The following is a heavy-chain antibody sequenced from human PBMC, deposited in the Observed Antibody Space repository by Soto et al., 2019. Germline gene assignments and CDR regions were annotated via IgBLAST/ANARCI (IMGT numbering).Heavy chain of an antibody. CDR3: ARDPRGLFDY. Sequence: PGGALRLSSAASGFTFSIYSMNWVRQAPGKGLGWVSYISKSGSTIYYVDSVKGRFIISRDNSKNSLYLQMNSLRSEDTAVYYCARDPRGLFDYWGQGTLVTVS. CDR1: GFTFSIYS. J-gene: IGHJ4*02. CDR2: ISKSGSTI. V-gene: IGHV3-48*01.